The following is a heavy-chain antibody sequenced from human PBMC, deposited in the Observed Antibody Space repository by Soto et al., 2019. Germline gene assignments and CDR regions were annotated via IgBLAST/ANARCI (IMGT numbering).Heavy chain of an antibody. CDR2: ISGSGGST. D-gene: IGHD3-10*01. CDR1: GFTFSSYA. CDR3: ASRSQGTYYYGSGTFDY. J-gene: IGHJ4*02. Sequence: LRLSCAASGFTFSSYAMSWVRQAPGKGLEWVSAISGSGGSTYYADSVKGRFTISRDNSKNTLYLQMNSLRAEDTAVYYCASRSQGTYYYGSGTFDYWGQGTLVTVSS. V-gene: IGHV3-23*01.